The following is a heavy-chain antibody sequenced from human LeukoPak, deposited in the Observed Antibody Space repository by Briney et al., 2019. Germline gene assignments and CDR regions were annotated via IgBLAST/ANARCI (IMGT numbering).Heavy chain of an antibody. CDR1: GFTFSSYA. CDR2: ISVSCGNT. D-gene: IGHD6-19*01. J-gene: IGHJ5*01. CDR3: AKVAVHSSGWYGFDS. V-gene: IGHV3-23*01. Sequence: PWGSLRLSCVASGFTFSSYAMTWVRQAPGKGLEWVSVISVSCGNTYYADSVKGRCTISRANSKNTLYLQMNSLRVEDTAVYYCAKVAVHSSGWYGFDSWGQGTLVTVSS.